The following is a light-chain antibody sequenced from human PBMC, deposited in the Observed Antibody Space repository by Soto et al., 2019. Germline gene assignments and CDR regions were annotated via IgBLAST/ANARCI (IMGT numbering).Light chain of an antibody. J-gene: IGKJ2*01. CDR2: AAS. Sequence: AIQMTQSPSSLSASVGDRVTITCRASQGIRNDLSWYQQKPGKAPELLIYAASSLQSGVPSRFSGSGSGTDFTLTFSSLQPEDFATYYCLQDYNYPYTFGQGTKLEIK. V-gene: IGKV1-6*01. CDR3: LQDYNYPYT. CDR1: QGIRND.